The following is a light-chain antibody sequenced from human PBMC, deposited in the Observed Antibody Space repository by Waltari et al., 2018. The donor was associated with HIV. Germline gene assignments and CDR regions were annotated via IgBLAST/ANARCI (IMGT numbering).Light chain of an antibody. CDR2: DAS. Sequence: EIVLTQSPATLSLSPGDRATLSCWASQSVSSDLAWFQQKPGQAPRLLIYDASNRATGIPARFSGSGSGTDFTLTISSLEPEDFAVYYCQQRSDWPLTFGGGSKVEIK. V-gene: IGKV3-11*01. J-gene: IGKJ4*01. CDR1: QSVSSD. CDR3: QQRSDWPLT.